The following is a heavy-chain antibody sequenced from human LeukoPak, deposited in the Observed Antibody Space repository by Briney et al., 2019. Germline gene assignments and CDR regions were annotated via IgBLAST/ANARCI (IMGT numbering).Heavy chain of an antibody. J-gene: IGHJ4*02. CDR1: GFTFSDYY. D-gene: IGHD6-13*01. Sequence: GGSLRLSCAASGFTFSDYYMSWIRQAPGKGLEWVSYISNSWSYINYADSVQGRFTISRDNAKNSLYLQMNSLRADDTAVYYCARARIAAAGSFDYWGQGTLVTVSS. CDR2: ISNSWSYI. V-gene: IGHV3-11*06. CDR3: ARARIAAAGSFDY.